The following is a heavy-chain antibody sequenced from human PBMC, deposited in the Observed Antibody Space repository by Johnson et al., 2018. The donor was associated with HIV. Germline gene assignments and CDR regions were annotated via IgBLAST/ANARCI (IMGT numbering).Heavy chain of an antibody. Sequence: VQLVESGGGVVQPGRSLRLSCAASGFTFSSYAMHWVRQAPGKGLEWVAVISYDGSNKYYADSVKGRFTISRDNSKNTLYLKMNSLRAEDTAVYYCASALCTWGAFDIWGQGTMVTVSS. J-gene: IGHJ3*02. V-gene: IGHV3-30*04. CDR3: ASALCTWGAFDI. CDR2: ISYDGSNK. D-gene: IGHD2-8*01. CDR1: GFTFSSYA.